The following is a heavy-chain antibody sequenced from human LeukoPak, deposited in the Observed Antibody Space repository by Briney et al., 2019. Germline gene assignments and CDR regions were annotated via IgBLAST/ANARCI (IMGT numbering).Heavy chain of an antibody. V-gene: IGHV3-11*01. CDR1: GFTFSDYY. J-gene: IGHJ4*02. CDR2: ISTRDNTI. D-gene: IGHD4-23*01. Sequence: PGRSLRLSWTASGFTFSDYYMSWIRQTPGKGLEWLSYISTRDNTIQYADSVKGRFTISRDNANNSVFLQMNNLRAEDSAIYYCARGARWAYYFDYWGQGSLVTVSS. CDR3: ARGARWAYYFDY.